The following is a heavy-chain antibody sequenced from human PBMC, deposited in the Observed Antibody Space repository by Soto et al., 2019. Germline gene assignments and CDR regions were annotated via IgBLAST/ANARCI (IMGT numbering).Heavy chain of an antibody. Sequence: EVQLVESGGGLVQPGRSLRLSCAASGFTFDDFAMHWVRQAPGKGLEWVSGISWNSDNIYYADSVKGRFTISRDNAKSSLYLQLNSLRTEDTALYYCTKDRHIYGDSAPDAFDIWGQGTMVTVSS. CDR3: TKDRHIYGDSAPDAFDI. CDR1: GFTFDDFA. CDR2: ISWNSDNI. D-gene: IGHD4-17*01. V-gene: IGHV3-9*01. J-gene: IGHJ3*02.